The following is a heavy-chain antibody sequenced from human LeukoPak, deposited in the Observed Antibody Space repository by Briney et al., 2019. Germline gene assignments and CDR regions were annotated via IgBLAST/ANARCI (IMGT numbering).Heavy chain of an antibody. CDR3: ARRPYYYDSSGYHAAFDI. V-gene: IGHV5-51*01. CDR2: IYPGDSDT. Sequence: GESLKISCKGSGYSFTSYWIGWVRQMPGKGLEWMGIIYPGDSDTRYSPSFQGQVTISADKSIGTAYLQWSSLKASDTAMYYCARRPYYYDSSGYHAAFDIWGQGTMVTVSS. D-gene: IGHD3-22*01. J-gene: IGHJ3*02. CDR1: GYSFTSYW.